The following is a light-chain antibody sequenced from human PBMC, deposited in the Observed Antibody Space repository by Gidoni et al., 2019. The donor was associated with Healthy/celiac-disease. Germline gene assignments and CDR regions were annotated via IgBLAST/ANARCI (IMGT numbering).Light chain of an antibody. CDR3: QQYGSSPQT. V-gene: IGKV3-20*01. Sequence: EIGLTPSPGTLSLSPGERATLSCRASQSVSSSYLAWYQQKPGQAPRLLIYGASSRATGIPDRFSGSGSGTDFTLTISRLEPEDFAVYYCQQYGSSPQTFGQGTKLEIK. J-gene: IGKJ2*01. CDR1: QSVSSSY. CDR2: GAS.